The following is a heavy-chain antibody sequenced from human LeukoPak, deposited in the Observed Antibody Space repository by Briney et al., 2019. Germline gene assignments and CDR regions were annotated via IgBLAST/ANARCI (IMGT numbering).Heavy chain of an antibody. CDR2: IESDGTGI. CDR1: GFTFSNYW. V-gene: IGHV3-74*01. CDR3: VRGQTIDY. D-gene: IGHD3-3*01. J-gene: IGHJ4*02. Sequence: PGGSLTLSCTTSGFTFSNYWMYWVRQAPGKGLMWVSRIESDGTGITYTDSVEGRFTISRDNAKNTLYLQMNSLRDEDTAVYYCVRGQTIDYWGQGTLVTVSS.